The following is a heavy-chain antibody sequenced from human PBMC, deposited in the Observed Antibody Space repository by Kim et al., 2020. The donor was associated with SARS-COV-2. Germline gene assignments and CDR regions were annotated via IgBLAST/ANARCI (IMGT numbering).Heavy chain of an antibody. CDR3: ARVGRVVVTSDHIDY. V-gene: IGHV1-18*01. Sequence: ASVKVSCKASGYTFTSYGITWVRQAPGQGLEWMGWISAYNGNTNHAQKFQGRVTMTTDTSTSTAYMELRSLRSDDTAVYFCARVGRVVVTSDHIDYWGQGTLVTVSS. J-gene: IGHJ4*02. CDR2: ISAYNGNT. D-gene: IGHD2-15*01. CDR1: GYTFTSYG.